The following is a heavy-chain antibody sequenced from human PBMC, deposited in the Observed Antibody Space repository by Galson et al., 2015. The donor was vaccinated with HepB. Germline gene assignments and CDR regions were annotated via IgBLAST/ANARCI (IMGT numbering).Heavy chain of an antibody. Sequence: SLRLSCAASGFTFSSFGIHWVRQAPAKGLEWVAIIWHDGSNRYYADSVKGRFTIPRDNSKNTLYLQMNSVRAEDTAVYYCAKSESFGEDVDVAFDPWGQGTLVIVSS. CDR1: GFTFSSFG. J-gene: IGHJ5*02. V-gene: IGHV3-33*06. D-gene: IGHD3-10*01. CDR2: IWHDGSNR. CDR3: AKSESFGEDVDVAFDP.